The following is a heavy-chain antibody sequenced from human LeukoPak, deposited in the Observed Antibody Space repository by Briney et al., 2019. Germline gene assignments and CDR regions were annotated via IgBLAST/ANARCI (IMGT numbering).Heavy chain of an antibody. CDR2: ISAYNGNT. Sequence: ASVRVSCKASGYTFTSYGISWVRQAPGQGLEWTGWISAYNGNTNYAQKLQGRVTMTTDTSTSTAYMELRSLRSDDTAVYYCARDLSDYVWGSYRSYNWFDPWGQGTLVTVSS. D-gene: IGHD3-16*02. V-gene: IGHV1-18*01. CDR3: ARDLSDYVWGSYRSYNWFDP. J-gene: IGHJ5*02. CDR1: GYTFTSYG.